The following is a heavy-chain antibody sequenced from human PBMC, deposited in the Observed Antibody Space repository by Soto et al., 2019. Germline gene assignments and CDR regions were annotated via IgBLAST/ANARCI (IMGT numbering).Heavy chain of an antibody. CDR3: ARERGNWNYHRSGYYGMDV. D-gene: IGHD1-7*01. Sequence: GASVKVSCKASGGTFSSYAISWVRQAPGQGLEWMGGIIPIFGTANYAQKFQGRVTITADESTSTAYMELSSLRSEDTAVYYCARERGNWNYHRSGYYGMDVWGQGTTVTVSS. CDR2: IIPIFGTA. J-gene: IGHJ6*02. V-gene: IGHV1-69*13. CDR1: GGTFSSYA.